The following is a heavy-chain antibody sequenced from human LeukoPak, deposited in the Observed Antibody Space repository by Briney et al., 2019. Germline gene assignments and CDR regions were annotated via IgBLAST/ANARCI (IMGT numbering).Heavy chain of an antibody. CDR3: ARINSGSREQPH. V-gene: IGHV1-8*01. Sequence: ASVKVSCKASGYTFTSYDINWVRQATGQGLEWMGWMNPNSGHTGYAQKFQGRVTMTRNTSISTAYMELSSLRSEDTAVYYCARINSGSREQPHWGQGTLVTVSS. CDR1: GYTFTSYD. CDR2: MNPNSGHT. J-gene: IGHJ1*01. D-gene: IGHD1-26*01.